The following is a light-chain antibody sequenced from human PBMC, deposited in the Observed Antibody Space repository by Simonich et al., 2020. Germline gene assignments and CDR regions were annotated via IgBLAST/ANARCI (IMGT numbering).Light chain of an antibody. CDR3: SSYTSSSTLV. CDR1: SRDVGGYNY. CDR2: DVS. V-gene: IGLV2-14*01. Sequence: QSALTQPASVSGSPGQSFTISCTGTSRDVGGYNYVSWYQQPPGKAPKLMSYDVSRRPTGVSNRFSGSKSGNTASLTISGLQAEDEADYYCSSYTSSSTLVFGGGTKLTVL. J-gene: IGLJ3*02.